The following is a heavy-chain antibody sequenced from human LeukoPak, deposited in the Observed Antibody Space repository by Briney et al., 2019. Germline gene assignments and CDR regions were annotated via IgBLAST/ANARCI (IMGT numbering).Heavy chain of an antibody. V-gene: IGHV3-21*01. CDR2: ISSSSSYI. D-gene: IGHD2-2*01. Sequence: GGSLRLSCAASGFTFSSYSMNWVRQAPGKGLEWVSSISSSSSYIYYADSVKGRFTISRDNAKNSLYLQMNSLRAEDTAVYYCVRHAHKEGFDPWGQGTLVTVSS. CDR3: VRHAHKEGFDP. J-gene: IGHJ5*02. CDR1: GFTFSSYS.